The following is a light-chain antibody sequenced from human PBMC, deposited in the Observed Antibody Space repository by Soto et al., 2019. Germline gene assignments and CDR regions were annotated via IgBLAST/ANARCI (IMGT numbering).Light chain of an antibody. CDR1: RSDVGSCVY. CDR3: ISCAGSDNSKV. V-gene: IGLV2-8*01. J-gene: IGLJ2*01. CDR2: EVT. Sequence: QSALTQPPSASGSPGQSVTISCTGTRSDVGSCVYVSWYQQHPGKAPKLILYEVTKRPSGVPDRFSGSMSGNTASLTVSGLQAEDEADYFCISCAGSDNSKVFGGGTKLTVL.